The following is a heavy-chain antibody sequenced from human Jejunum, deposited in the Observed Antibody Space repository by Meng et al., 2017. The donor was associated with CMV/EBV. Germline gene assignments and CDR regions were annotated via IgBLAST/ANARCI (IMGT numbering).Heavy chain of an antibody. CDR1: GFTFSLYG. Sequence: SRPASGFTFSLYGLTWVRQVPGTGLEWVSVISGGGGSTYYTDSVKGRFTISRDNARNSLYLQMNNLRVEDTAVYYCTKGGGNLDSWGQGTQVTVSS. D-gene: IGHD1-26*01. V-gene: IGHV3-23*01. J-gene: IGHJ4*02. CDR2: ISGGGGST. CDR3: TKGGGNLDS.